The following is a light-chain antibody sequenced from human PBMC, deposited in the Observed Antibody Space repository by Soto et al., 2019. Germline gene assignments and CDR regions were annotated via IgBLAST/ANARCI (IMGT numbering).Light chain of an antibody. CDR2: AAS. Sequence: DIQMTQSPSSLSASVGDRVTITCRASQSISSYLNWYQQKPGKAPKFLIYAASSLQSGVSSRFSGSGSGTDFTLTISSLQPEDFATYYCQQSYNTPLTFGPGTKVDIK. J-gene: IGKJ3*01. CDR3: QQSYNTPLT. CDR1: QSISSY. V-gene: IGKV1-39*01.